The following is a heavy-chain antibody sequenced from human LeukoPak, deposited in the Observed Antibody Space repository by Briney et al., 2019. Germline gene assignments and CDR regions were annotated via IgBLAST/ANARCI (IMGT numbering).Heavy chain of an antibody. Sequence: SETLSLTCTVSGGSISSSSYYWGWIRQPPGKGLEWIGSIYYSGSTYYNPSLKSRVTISVDTSKNQFSLKLSSVTAADTAVYYCARHEAVAGRGGYCFDYWGQGTLVTVSS. CDR1: GGSISSSSYY. D-gene: IGHD6-19*01. CDR2: IYYSGST. J-gene: IGHJ4*02. V-gene: IGHV4-39*01. CDR3: ARHEAVAGRGGYCFDY.